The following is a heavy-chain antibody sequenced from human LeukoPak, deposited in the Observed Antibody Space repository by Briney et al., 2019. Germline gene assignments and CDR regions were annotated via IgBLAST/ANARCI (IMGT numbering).Heavy chain of an antibody. CDR1: GYTFTSYG. D-gene: IGHD5-24*01. J-gene: IGHJ4*02. CDR3: ARDHLGGDGYSY. V-gene: IGHV1-18*01. Sequence: ASVKVSCKASGYTFTSYGIIWVRQAPGQGPEWMGWISAYNGNTNYAQKLQGRVTMTADTSTSTAYMELRSLRSDDTAVYYCARDHLGGDGYSYWGQGTLVTVSS. CDR2: ISAYNGNT.